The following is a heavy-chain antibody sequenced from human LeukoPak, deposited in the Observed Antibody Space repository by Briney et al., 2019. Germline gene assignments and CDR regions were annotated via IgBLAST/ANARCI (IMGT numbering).Heavy chain of an antibody. D-gene: IGHD6-13*01. CDR3: ARDPQYSSSSDAFDI. CDR1: GGSVSSGGSF. CDR2: IYYSGST. J-gene: IGHJ3*02. V-gene: IGHV4-61*08. Sequence: PSETLSLTCTVSGGSVSSGGSFWNWIRQPPGKGLEWIGYIYYSGSTNYNPSLKSRVTISGDTSKNQFSLKLSSVTAADTAVYYCARDPQYSSSSDAFDIWGQGTMVTVSS.